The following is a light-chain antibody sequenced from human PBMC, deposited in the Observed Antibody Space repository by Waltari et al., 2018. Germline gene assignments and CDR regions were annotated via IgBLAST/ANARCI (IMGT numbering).Light chain of an antibody. J-gene: IGKJ1*01. CDR3: QQYNTYST. CDR1: QSVSSW. Sequence: DIQMTQFPSTLSASVGDIVTITCRASQSVSSWLAWYQQKPGKAPKLLIYKASTLEGGVPSRFSGSGSGTEFTLTISSLQPDDFATYYCQQYNTYSTFGQGTKVDIK. CDR2: KAS. V-gene: IGKV1-5*03.